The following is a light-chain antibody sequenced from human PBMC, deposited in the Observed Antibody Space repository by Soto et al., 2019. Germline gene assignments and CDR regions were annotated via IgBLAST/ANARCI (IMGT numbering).Light chain of an antibody. CDR1: SSDVGSYNL. J-gene: IGLJ2*01. Sequence: QSVLTQPPSASGSPGQSITISCNGTSSDVGSYNLVSWYQQHPGKAPKLMIYEGSKRPSGVSNRFSGSKSGNTASLTISGLQAEDEADYYCCSYAGSSTWVFGGGTKVTVL. V-gene: IGLV2-23*01. CDR2: EGS. CDR3: CSYAGSSTWV.